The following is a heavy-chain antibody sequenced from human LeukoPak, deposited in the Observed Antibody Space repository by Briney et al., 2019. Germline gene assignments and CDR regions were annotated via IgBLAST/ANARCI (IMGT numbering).Heavy chain of an antibody. CDR3: ARQDYGDYESNDY. CDR1: GYSFTSYL. Sequence: GESLKISCKGSGYSFTSYLIGWVRQVPGKGLEWMGIIYSGDSDTRYSPSFQGQVTISADKSISTAYLQWSSLKASDTAMYYCARQDYGDYESNDYWGQGTVVTVSS. J-gene: IGHJ4*02. CDR2: IYSGDSDT. D-gene: IGHD4-17*01. V-gene: IGHV5-51*01.